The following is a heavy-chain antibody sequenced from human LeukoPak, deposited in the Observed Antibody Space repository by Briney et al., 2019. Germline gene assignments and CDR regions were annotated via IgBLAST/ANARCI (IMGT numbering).Heavy chain of an antibody. J-gene: IGHJ5*02. Sequence: LSETLSLTCTVSGGSISSSSYYWGWIRQPPGKGLEWIGSIYYSGSTYYNPSLKSRVTISVDTSKNQFSLKLSSVTAADTAVYYCARDNPGGIVVVVAATSDWFDPWGQGALVTVSS. CDR3: ARDNPGGIVVVVAATSDWFDP. CDR2: IYYSGST. CDR1: GGSISSSSYY. V-gene: IGHV4-39*07. D-gene: IGHD2-15*01.